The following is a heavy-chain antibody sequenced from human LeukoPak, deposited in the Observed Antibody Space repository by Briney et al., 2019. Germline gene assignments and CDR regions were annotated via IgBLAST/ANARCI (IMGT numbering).Heavy chain of an antibody. Sequence: GGSLRLSCAASGFTVGNNYMSWVRQAPGKGLEWVSVIHRGGTTHYADSVKGRFTISRDDSKNTLYLQIYSLRAEDTAVYNCASGDYAGYFDYWGQGTLVAVSS. CDR1: GFTVGNNY. J-gene: IGHJ4*02. V-gene: IGHV3-53*01. CDR3: ASGDYAGYFDY. D-gene: IGHD4-17*01. CDR2: IHRGGTT.